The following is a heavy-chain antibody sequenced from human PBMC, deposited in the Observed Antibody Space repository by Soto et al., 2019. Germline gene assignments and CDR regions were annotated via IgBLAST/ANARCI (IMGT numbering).Heavy chain of an antibody. CDR3: ARGGSSGWSTPLWGFAP. J-gene: IGHJ5*02. D-gene: IGHD6-19*01. CDR2: INPNSGGT. CDR1: GYTFTGYY. V-gene: IGHV1-2*04. Sequence: QVQLVQSGAEVKKPGASVKVSCKASGYTFTGYYMHWVRQAPGQGLEWMGWINPNSGGTNYAQKFQGWVTMTRDTSISTAYMELSRLRSDDTAVYYCARGGSSGWSTPLWGFAPWGQGTLVTVSS.